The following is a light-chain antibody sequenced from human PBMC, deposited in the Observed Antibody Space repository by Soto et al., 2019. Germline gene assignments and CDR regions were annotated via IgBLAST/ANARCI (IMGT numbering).Light chain of an antibody. CDR3: QQYASSLT. CDR2: GAS. CDR1: QSVDSAF. Sequence: EIVLTQSPGSLSLSLGERATLSCRASQSVDSAFFAWYQQKPGQPPRLLMYGASRRATGIPARFSGSGSGTDFTLTISRLEPEDFAVYYCQQYASSLTFGQGTKVEI. J-gene: IGKJ1*01. V-gene: IGKV3-20*01.